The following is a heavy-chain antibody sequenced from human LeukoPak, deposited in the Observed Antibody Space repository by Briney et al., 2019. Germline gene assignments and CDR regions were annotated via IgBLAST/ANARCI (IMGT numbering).Heavy chain of an antibody. CDR2: INPYSGDT. V-gene: IGHV1-2*02. J-gene: IGHJ3*02. CDR1: GYTFTDHY. D-gene: IGHD2-2*01. Sequence: ASVKVSCKASGYTFTDHYMHWVRQAPGQGLEWMGWINPYSGDTNYAQNFQGRVTMTRDTSINTAYMEMGRLRSDDTAVYYCARRWTSCYFGCAFDIWGQGTMVTVSS. CDR3: ARRWTSCYFGCAFDI.